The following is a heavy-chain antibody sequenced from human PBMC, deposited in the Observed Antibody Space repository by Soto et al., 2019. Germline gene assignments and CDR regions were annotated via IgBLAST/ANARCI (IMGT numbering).Heavy chain of an antibody. CDR3: ARTISSSYYYYGMDV. V-gene: IGHV4-34*01. D-gene: IGHD6-6*01. CDR2: INHSGST. J-gene: IGHJ6*02. Sequence: QVQLQQWGAGLLKPSETLSLTCAVYGGSFSGYYWSWIRQPPGKGLEWIGEINHSGSTNYNPSLKSRVTISVDTSKNQFSLKLSSVTAADTAVYYCARTISSSYYYYGMDVWGQGTTVTVSS. CDR1: GGSFSGYY.